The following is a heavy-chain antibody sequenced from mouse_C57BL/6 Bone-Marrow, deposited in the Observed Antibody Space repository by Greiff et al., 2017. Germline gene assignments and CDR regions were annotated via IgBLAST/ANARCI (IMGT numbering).Heavy chain of an antibody. J-gene: IGHJ2*01. Sequence: VKLMESGPELVKPGASVKLSCKASGYTFTSYDINWVKQRPGQGLEWIGWIYPRDGSTKYNEKFKGKATLTVDTSSSTAYMELHSLTSEDSAVYFCVYYYGSSWYYFDYWGQGTTLTVSS. CDR2: IYPRDGST. CDR1: GYTFTSYD. D-gene: IGHD1-1*01. CDR3: VYYYGSSWYYFDY. V-gene: IGHV1-85*01.